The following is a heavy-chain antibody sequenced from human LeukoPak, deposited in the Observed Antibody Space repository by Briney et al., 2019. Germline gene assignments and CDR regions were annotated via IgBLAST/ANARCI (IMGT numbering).Heavy chain of an antibody. CDR2: ISGSGGST. CDR1: GFTFSSYG. V-gene: IGHV3-23*01. D-gene: IGHD6-13*01. Sequence: PGGSLRLSCAGSGFTFSSYGMSWVRQAPGKGLEWVSAISGSGGSTYYADSVKGRFTISRDNSKNTLYLQMNSLRAEDTAVYYCAKGVAAADIYYMDVWAKGPRSPPP. J-gene: IGHJ6*03. CDR3: AKGVAAADIYYMDV.